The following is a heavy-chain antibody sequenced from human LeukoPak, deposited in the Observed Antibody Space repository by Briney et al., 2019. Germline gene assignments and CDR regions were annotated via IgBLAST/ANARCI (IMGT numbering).Heavy chain of an antibody. CDR1: SGSINFYY. J-gene: IGHJ4*02. CDR2: IYYRGST. Sequence: KPSETLSPTCTVSSGSINFYYWSWIRQTPGKGLEWIGYIYYRGSTNYNPSLKSRVTISVDTPKNQFSLNLSSVTAADTAIYYCARTTGNYGYYFDYWGQGAQVTVSS. CDR3: ARTTGNYGYYFDY. D-gene: IGHD1-7*01. V-gene: IGHV4-59*01.